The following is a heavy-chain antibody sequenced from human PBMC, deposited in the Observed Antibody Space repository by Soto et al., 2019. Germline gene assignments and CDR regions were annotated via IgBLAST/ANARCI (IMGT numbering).Heavy chain of an antibody. CDR1: GCTFGANR. CDR2: ISSRSDI. Sequence: GPRNLSWVDAGCTFGANRSNWVRPTPGKGLEWVSSISSRSDIYYADSVKGRFTISRDNAKNSVSLQMNSLRAEDTAVYYCAREYTAWPLAYGLDVWGQGTTVT. CDR3: AREYTAWPLAYGLDV. V-gene: IGHV3-21*01. J-gene: IGHJ6*02. D-gene: IGHD2-2*02.